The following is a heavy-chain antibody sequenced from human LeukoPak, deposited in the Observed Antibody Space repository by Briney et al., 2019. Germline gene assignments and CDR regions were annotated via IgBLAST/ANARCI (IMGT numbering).Heavy chain of an antibody. CDR1: GYTFTSYG. CDR3: ARGFVRTTVYMDV. Sequence: ASVKVSCKASGYTFTSYGISWVRQAPGQGLEWMGWISAYNGNTNYAQKFQGRVTMTRNTSISTAYMELRSLRSEDTAVYYCARGFVRTTVYMDVWGKGTTVTISS. CDR2: ISAYNGNT. V-gene: IGHV1-18*01. J-gene: IGHJ6*03. D-gene: IGHD3-10*02.